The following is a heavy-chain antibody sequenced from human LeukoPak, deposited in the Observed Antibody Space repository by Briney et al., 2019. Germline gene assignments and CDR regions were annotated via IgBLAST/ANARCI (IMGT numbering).Heavy chain of an antibody. D-gene: IGHD3-22*01. CDR3: ARNTEYYYDSSGYYGDNWFDP. CDR1: GGSISSYY. V-gene: IGHV4-4*07. CDR2: IYTSGST. Sequence: PSETLSLPCTVSGGSISSYYWSWIRQPAGKGLEWIGRIYTSGSTNYNPSLKSRVTMSVDTSKNQFSLKLSSVTAADTAVYYCARNTEYYYDSSGYYGDNWFDPRGQGTLVTVSS. J-gene: IGHJ5*02.